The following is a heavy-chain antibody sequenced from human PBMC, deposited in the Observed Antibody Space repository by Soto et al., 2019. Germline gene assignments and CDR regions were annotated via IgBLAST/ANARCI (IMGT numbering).Heavy chain of an antibody. CDR3: VRNLRPSYYYDSSGPGYGMDV. J-gene: IGHJ6*02. D-gene: IGHD3-22*01. Sequence: SVKVSCKASGGTFSSYAISWVRQAPGQGLEWMGGIIPIFGTANYAQKFQGRVTITADESTSTAYMELSSLRSEDTAVYYCVRNLRPSYYYDSSGPGYGMDVWGQGTTVTVSS. CDR2: IIPIFGTA. V-gene: IGHV1-69*13. CDR1: GGTFSSYA.